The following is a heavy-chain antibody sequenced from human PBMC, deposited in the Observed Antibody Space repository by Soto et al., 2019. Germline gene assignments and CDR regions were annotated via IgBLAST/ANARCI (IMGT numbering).Heavy chain of an antibody. CDR2: ISYDGSNK. Sequence: QVQLVESGGGVVQPGRSLRLSCAASGFTFSSYAMHWVRQAPGKGLEWVAVISYDGSNKYYEDSVKGRFTISRDNYKNTLYLQMNSLRAEDTAVYYCARPLWRDDYNWGYFDLWGRGTLVTVSS. CDR1: GFTFSSYA. J-gene: IGHJ2*01. V-gene: IGHV3-30-3*01. CDR3: ARPLWRDDYNWGYFDL. D-gene: IGHD4-4*01.